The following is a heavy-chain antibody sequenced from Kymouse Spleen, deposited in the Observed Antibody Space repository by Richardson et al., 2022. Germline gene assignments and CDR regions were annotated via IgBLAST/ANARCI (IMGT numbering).Heavy chain of an antibody. CDR2: ISSSSSTI. CDR3: ARGYYDSSGYYYYYYYGMDV. Sequence: EVQLVESGGGLVQPGGSLRLSCAASGFTFSSYSMNWVRQAPGKGLEWVSYISSSSSTIYYADSVKGRFTISRDNAKNSLYLQMNSLRDEDTAVYYCARGYYDSSGYYYYYYYGMDVWGQGTTVTVSS. V-gene: IGHV3-48*02. D-gene: IGHD3-22*01. CDR1: GFTFSSYS. J-gene: IGHJ6*02.